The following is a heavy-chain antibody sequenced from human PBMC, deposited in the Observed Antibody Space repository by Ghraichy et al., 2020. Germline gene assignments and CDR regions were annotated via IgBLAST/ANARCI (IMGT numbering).Heavy chain of an antibody. D-gene: IGHD5-24*01. J-gene: IGHJ4*02. Sequence: ESLNITCTVSGSSIGSYYWGWLRQPPGRGLEWVGYMYYSGSTNYNPSLKGRVTLSVDASQNLFSLNLRSVTATDTAMYYCARADGHKYPPSFDYWGQGTLVTVSS. CDR2: MYYSGST. V-gene: IGHV4-59*12. CDR3: ARADGHKYPPSFDY. CDR1: GSSIGSYY.